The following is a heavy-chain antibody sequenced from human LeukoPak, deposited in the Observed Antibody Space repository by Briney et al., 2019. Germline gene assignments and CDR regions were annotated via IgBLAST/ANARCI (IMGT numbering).Heavy chain of an antibody. V-gene: IGHV3-21*01. CDR3: ARVAVSGPTGWFDS. D-gene: IGHD2-8*02. CDR2: ISSTSAYI. CDR1: GFALKSYS. J-gene: IGHJ5*01. Sequence: EAGGSLRLPCGGSGFALKSYSLTWVRQAPGKGLEWVSSISSTSAYIHYADSVKGRFTISRDNVDNVVYLEMNGLRAEDTATYYCARVAVSGPTGWFDSWGQGTLVIVSS.